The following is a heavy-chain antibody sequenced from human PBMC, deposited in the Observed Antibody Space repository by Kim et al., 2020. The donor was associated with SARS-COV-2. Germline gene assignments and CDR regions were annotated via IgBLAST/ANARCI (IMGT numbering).Heavy chain of an antibody. J-gene: IGHJ4*02. Sequence: SVKGRFTISRNNSKNTLYLQMNSLRAEDTAVYYCASALGYSSGWPYYFDYWGQGTLVTVSS. CDR3: ASALGYSSGWPYYFDY. V-gene: IGHV3-53*01. D-gene: IGHD6-19*01.